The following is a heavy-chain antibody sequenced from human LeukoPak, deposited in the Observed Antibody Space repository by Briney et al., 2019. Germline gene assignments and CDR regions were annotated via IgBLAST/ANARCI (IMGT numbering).Heavy chain of an antibody. CDR1: GGTFSSYA. D-gene: IGHD3-10*02. V-gene: IGHV1-69*04. CDR3: ARFGRLFGVMDV. CDR2: IIPILGIA. J-gene: IGHJ6*02. Sequence: SVKVSCKASGGTFSSYAISWVRQAPGQGLERMGRIIPILGIANYAQKFQGRVTITADKSTSTAYMELSSLRSEDTAVYYCARFGRLFGVMDVWGQGTTVTVSS.